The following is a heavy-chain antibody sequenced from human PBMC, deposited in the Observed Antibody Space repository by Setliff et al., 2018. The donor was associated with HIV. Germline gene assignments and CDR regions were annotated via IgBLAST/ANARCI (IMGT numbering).Heavy chain of an antibody. CDR2: VDPEDDKT. D-gene: IGHD3-3*01. J-gene: IGHJ3*02. CDR1: GYTFTSYY. Sequence: ASVKVSCKASGYTFTSYYMHWVRQAPAQGLEWMGRVDPEDDKTIYAEKLQGRVTMTTDTSTSTAYMELRSLRSDDTAVYYCARVAWYYSFWSGLGDAFDIWGQGTMVTVSS. V-gene: IGHV1-18*04. CDR3: ARVAWYYSFWSGLGDAFDI.